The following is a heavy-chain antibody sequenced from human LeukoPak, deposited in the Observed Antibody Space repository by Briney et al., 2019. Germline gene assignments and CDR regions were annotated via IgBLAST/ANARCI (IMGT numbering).Heavy chain of an antibody. D-gene: IGHD6-13*01. V-gene: IGHV3-53*01. J-gene: IGHJ5*02. CDR3: ARSGIARGIGWFDP. Sequence: GGSLRLSCTVSGVTVSSNSMSWVRQAPGKGLEWVSFIYSGTIHYSDSVKGRFTISRDNAKNSLYLQMNSLRAEDTAVYYCARSGIARGIGWFDPWGQGTLVTVSS. CDR2: IYSGTI. CDR1: GVTVSSNS.